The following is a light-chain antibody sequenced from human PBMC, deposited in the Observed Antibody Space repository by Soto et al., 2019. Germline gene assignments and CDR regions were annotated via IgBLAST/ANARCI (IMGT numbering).Light chain of an antibody. Sequence: QSALTQPASVSGSLGQSITISCTGTSSDVGVYNYVSWYQQHPGKAPKLMIYDVSNRPSGVSNRFSGSKSGNTASLTISGLQAEDEADSYCSSYTSSSTRVFGGGTKLSVL. CDR1: SSDVGVYNY. CDR2: DVS. CDR3: SSYTSSSTRV. J-gene: IGLJ2*01. V-gene: IGLV2-14*01.